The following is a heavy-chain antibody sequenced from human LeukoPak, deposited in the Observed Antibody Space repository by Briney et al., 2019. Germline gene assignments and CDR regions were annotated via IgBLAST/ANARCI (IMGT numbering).Heavy chain of an antibody. V-gene: IGHV3-15*01. D-gene: IGHD2-21*02. Sequence: GGSLRLSCAASGFTFSNAWMSWVRQAPGKGLEWVGRIKSKTDGGTTDYAAPVKGRFTISRDDSKNTLYLQVNSLKTEDTAVYYCGGDPKYYFDYWGQGTLVTVSS. CDR2: IKSKTDGGTT. J-gene: IGHJ4*02. CDR3: GGDPKYYFDY. CDR1: GFTFSNAW.